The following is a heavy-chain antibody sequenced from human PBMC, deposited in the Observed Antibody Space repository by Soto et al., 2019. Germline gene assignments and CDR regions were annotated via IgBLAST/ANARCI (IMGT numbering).Heavy chain of an antibody. CDR2: ISGSGGST. Sequence: AGGSLRLSFAASGFTFSSYAMSWVRQAPGKGLDWVSAISGSGGSTYYADSVKGRFTISRDNSKNTLYLQMNSLRAEDTAVYYCAKWSAYTVTTAYFDYWGQGTLVTVSS. CDR3: AKWSAYTVTTAYFDY. D-gene: IGHD4-17*01. V-gene: IGHV3-23*01. J-gene: IGHJ4*02. CDR1: GFTFSSYA.